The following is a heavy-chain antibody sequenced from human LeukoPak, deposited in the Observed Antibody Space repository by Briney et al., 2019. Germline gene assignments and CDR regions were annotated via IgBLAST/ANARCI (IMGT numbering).Heavy chain of an antibody. J-gene: IGHJ4*02. V-gene: IGHV1-2*02. Sequence: ASVKVSCKASGYTFTGYYMHWVRQAPGQGLEWMGWINPNSGGTNYAQKFQGRVTMTRDTSISTAYMELSRLRSDDTAVYYCARGNKYYYDSSGYLNYWGQGTLVTVSS. D-gene: IGHD3-22*01. CDR3: ARGNKYYYDSSGYLNY. CDR2: INPNSGGT. CDR1: GYTFTGYY.